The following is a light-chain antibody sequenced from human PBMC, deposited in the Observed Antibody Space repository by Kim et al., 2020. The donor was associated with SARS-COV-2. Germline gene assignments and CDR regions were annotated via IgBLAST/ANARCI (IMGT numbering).Light chain of an antibody. CDR2: DAS. CDR1: QSVSSY. CDR3: QQRSNWPLT. Sequence: LSPGERAPLSCRASQSVSSYLAWYQQKPGQAPRLLIYDASNGATDIPARFSGSGSGTDFTLTISSLEPEDFAVYYCQQRSNWPLTFGGGTKVDIK. J-gene: IGKJ4*01. V-gene: IGKV3-11*01.